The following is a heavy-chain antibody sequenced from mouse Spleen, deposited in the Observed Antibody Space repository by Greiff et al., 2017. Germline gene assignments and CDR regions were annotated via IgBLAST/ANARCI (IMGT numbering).Heavy chain of an antibody. CDR1: GYSFTSYW. D-gene: IGHD3-1*01. V-gene: IGHV1S126*01. J-gene: IGHJ4*01. CDR2: IDPSDSET. CDR3: ARGAARATLNAMDY. Sequence: VKLMESGPQLVRPGASVKISCKASGYSFTSYWMHWVKQRPGQGLEWIGMIDPSDSETRLNQKFKDKATLTVDKSSSTAYMQLSSPTSEDSAVYYCARGAARATLNAMDYWGQGTSVTVSS.